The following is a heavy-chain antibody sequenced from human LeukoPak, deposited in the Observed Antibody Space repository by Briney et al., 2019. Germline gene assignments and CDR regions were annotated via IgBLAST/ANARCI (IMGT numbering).Heavy chain of an antibody. V-gene: IGHV3-48*01. CDR3: ARDHPHGSGWGLDY. D-gene: IGHD6-19*01. J-gene: IGHJ4*02. CDR2: ISFSSGTI. CDR1: GFVFNAYS. Sequence: GGSLRLSCAASGFVFNAYSMHWVRQAPGKGLEWISYISFSSGTIYYGDSVKGRFTISRDNAKRSLYLQMNSLRPEDTAVYYCARDHPHGSGWGLDYWGQETLVTVSS.